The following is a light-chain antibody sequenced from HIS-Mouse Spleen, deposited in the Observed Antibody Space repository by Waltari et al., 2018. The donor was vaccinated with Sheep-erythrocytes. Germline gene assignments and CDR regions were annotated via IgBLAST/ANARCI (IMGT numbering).Light chain of an antibody. Sequence: QSALTQPAPVSGSPGQSITIPCTGTSSDVGCYNLVSWYQQHPGKAPKLMSYEGSKRPSGVSNRFSGSKSGNTASLTISGLQAEDEADYYCCSYAGSSTPWVFGGGTKLTVL. J-gene: IGLJ3*02. CDR1: SSDVGCYNL. V-gene: IGLV2-23*01. CDR2: EGS. CDR3: CSYAGSSTPWV.